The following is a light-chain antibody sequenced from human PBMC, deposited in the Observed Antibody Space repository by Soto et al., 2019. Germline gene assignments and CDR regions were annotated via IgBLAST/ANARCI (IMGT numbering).Light chain of an antibody. CDR1: SSNLGDNA. CDR3: AAWDASLDGYV. CDR2: SYD. Sequence: QSDLTQPPSASGTPGQRVTISCSTSSSNLGDNAVNWYQHVPGTAPKLLIYSYDQRPSGVPDRFSGSKSGTSASLAISGLQSEDEADYYCAAWDASLDGYVFGTGTKVTVL. V-gene: IGLV1-44*01. J-gene: IGLJ1*01.